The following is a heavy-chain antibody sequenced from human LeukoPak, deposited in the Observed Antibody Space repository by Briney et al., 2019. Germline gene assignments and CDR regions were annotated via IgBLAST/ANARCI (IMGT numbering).Heavy chain of an antibody. CDR3: ARDITGDQHPNWFDP. CDR1: GYTFTSYA. V-gene: IGHV1-46*01. J-gene: IGHJ5*02. Sequence: ASVKVSCKASGYTFTSYAMNWVRQAPGQGLEWMGIINPSGGSTSYAQKFQGRVTMTRDMSTSTVYMELSSLRSEDTGVYYCARDITGDQHPNWFDPWGQGTLVTVSS. CDR2: INPSGGST. D-gene: IGHD1-14*01.